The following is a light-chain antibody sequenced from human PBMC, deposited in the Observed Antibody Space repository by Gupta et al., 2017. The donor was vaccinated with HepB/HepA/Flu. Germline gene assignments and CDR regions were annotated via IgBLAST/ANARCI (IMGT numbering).Light chain of an antibody. V-gene: IGLV2-14*03. CDR1: SDDIGVTSY. Sequence: QSALTQPASVSGSLGQSNTIPCTGSSDDIGVTSYVYWYQRHPGKAPKLIISVVTDRPSGVSGRFSGSKSGSTASVTISGLQTEDEADYYCRSYSNTNTPVLFGGGTKLTVL. CDR2: VVT. J-gene: IGLJ2*01. CDR3: RSYSNTNTPVL.